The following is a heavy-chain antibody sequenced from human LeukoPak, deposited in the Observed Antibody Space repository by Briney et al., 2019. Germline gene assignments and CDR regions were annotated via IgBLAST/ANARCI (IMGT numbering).Heavy chain of an antibody. J-gene: IGHJ6*03. Sequence: PSETLSLTCAVSGGSISSSNWWSWVRPPPGKGLEWIGEIYHSGSTNYNPSLKSRVTISVDKSKNQFSLKLSSVTAADTAVYYCARGQGGWYYYYYMDVWGKGTTVTVSS. CDR3: ARGQGGWYYYYYMDV. V-gene: IGHV4-4*02. CDR1: GGSISSSNW. CDR2: IYHSGST. D-gene: IGHD6-19*01.